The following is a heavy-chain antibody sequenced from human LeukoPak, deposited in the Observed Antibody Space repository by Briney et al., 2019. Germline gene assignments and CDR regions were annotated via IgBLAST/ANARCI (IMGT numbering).Heavy chain of an antibody. CDR2: ISAYNGNT. Sequence: ASVKVSCKASGSTFINYGITWVRQAPGQGLEWMGWISAYNGNTVYAQKAQGRVTLTTDISTSTTYMELRSVRSDDTAMYYCARDRWSSTSSEGALDIWGQGTMVTVSS. CDR1: GSTFINYG. V-gene: IGHV1-18*01. J-gene: IGHJ3*02. CDR3: ARDRWSSTSSEGALDI. D-gene: IGHD6-6*01.